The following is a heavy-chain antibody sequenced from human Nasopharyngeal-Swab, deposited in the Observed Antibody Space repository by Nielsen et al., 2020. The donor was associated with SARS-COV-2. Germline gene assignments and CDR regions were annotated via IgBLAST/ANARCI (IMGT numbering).Heavy chain of an antibody. V-gene: IGHV3-53*01. CDR2: IYSGGST. CDR3: ARGDVVVPASGYYMDV. D-gene: IGHD2-2*01. CDR1: GFTVSSNY. Sequence: RGSLRLSCAASGFTVSSNYMSWVRQAPGKGLEWVPVIYSGGSTYYADSVKGRFTISRDNSKNTLYLQMNSLRAEDTAVYYCARGDVVVPASGYYMDVWGKGTTVTVSS. J-gene: IGHJ6*03.